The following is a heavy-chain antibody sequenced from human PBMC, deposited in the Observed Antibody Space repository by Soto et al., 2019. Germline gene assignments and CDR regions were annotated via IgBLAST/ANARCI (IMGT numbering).Heavy chain of an antibody. Sequence: SETLSLTCTVSGGSISSNICFWGWIRQPPGKGLEWIASIYYSGSTYYNPSPKSRVTISVDTSKNQFSLKLSSVTAADTAVYYCARLGRLGGDFDYWGQGTLVTVSS. D-gene: IGHD1-1*01. J-gene: IGHJ4*02. CDR3: ARLGRLGGDFDY. V-gene: IGHV4-39*01. CDR2: IYYSGST. CDR1: GGSISSNICF.